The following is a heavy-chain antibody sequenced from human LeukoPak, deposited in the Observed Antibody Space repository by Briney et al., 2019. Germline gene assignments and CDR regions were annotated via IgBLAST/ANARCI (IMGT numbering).Heavy chain of an antibody. J-gene: IGHJ4*02. CDR1: GGTFSSYA. CDR3: ARDHLRDSTSCYGRRGENCEDY. D-gene: IGHD2-2*01. Sequence: ASAKVSCKASGGTFSSYAISWVRQAPGQGLEWMGRIIPILGIANYAQKFQGRVTITADKSTSTAYMELSSLRSEDTAVYYCARDHLRDSTSCYGRRGENCEDYWGQGTLVTVSS. V-gene: IGHV1-69*04. CDR2: IIPILGIA.